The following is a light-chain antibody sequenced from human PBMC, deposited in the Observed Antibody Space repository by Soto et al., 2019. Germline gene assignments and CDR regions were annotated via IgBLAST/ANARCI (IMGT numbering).Light chain of an antibody. CDR2: DAS. Sequence: ETVLTQSPGTLSLSPGERATLSCRASQSVSSSYLAWYQQKPGQATRLLIYDASSRATGIPDRFSGSGSVTDSALSVSRREREDFVLYYCQRYLRSPPPWTFGQGTKVEIK. CDR1: QSVSSSY. CDR3: QRYLRSPPPWT. V-gene: IGKV3-20*01. J-gene: IGKJ1*01.